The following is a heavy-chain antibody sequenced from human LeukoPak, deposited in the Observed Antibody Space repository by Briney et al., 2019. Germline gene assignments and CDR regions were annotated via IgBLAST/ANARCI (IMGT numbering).Heavy chain of an antibody. CDR1: GYTFTGYY. Sequence: ASVKVSCKASGYTFTGYYLHWVRQAPGQGLEWMGWINPNSGDTNYAQKFQGRVTMTRDTSISTGYLELSRPRSDDTAVFYCARGDSSPYYYFDYWGQGTLVTVSS. CDR2: INPNSGDT. V-gene: IGHV1-2*02. D-gene: IGHD3-22*01. CDR3: ARGDSSPYYYFDY. J-gene: IGHJ4*02.